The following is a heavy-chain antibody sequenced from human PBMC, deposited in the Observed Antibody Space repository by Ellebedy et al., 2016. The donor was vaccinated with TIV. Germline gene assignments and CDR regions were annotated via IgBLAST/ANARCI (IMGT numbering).Heavy chain of an antibody. D-gene: IGHD6-13*01. V-gene: IGHV3-30*03. CDR3: ARQHLGVDY. CDR2: ISYDGSNK. Sequence: GGSLRLXXAASGFTFSSYGMHWVRQALGKGLEWVAVISYDGSNKYYADSVKGRFTISGDNSKNTLYLQMNSLRAEDTAVYYCARQHLGVDYWGQGTLVTVSS. CDR1: GFTFSSYG. J-gene: IGHJ4*02.